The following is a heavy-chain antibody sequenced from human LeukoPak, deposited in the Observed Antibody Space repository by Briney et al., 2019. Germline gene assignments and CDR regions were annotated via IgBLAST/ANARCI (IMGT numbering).Heavy chain of an antibody. D-gene: IGHD2-15*01. Sequence: SETLSLTCTVSGGSISSYYWSWIRQPPGKGLEWIGYIYYSGSTNYNPSLKSRVTISVDTSKNQFSLKLSSVTAADTAVYYCARGGGYCSGGSCHIDYWGQGTLATVSS. V-gene: IGHV4-59*01. CDR1: GGSISSYY. CDR2: IYYSGST. CDR3: ARGGGYCSGGSCHIDY. J-gene: IGHJ4*02.